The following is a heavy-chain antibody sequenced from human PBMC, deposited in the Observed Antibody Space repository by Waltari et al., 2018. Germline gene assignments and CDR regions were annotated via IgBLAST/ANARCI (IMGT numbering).Heavy chain of an antibody. J-gene: IGHJ1*01. CDR3: ARGIASAAAEHFQH. V-gene: IGHV4-38-2*01. CDR1: GYSMCSGYY. CDR2: IYNSGST. Sequence: QVQLQESGPGLVKPSETLSLTCAVSGYSMCSGYYWGWIRQPPGKGLEWLASIYNSGSTSYHPSLKRLVTISLATSKHQFSLKLSSVTAADTAVYYCARGIASAAAEHFQHWGHGTLVTVSS.